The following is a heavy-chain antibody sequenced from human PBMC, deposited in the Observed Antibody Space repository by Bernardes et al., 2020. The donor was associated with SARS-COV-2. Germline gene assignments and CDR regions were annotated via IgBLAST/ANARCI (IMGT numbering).Heavy chain of an antibody. V-gene: IGHV3-30*02. CDR1: GFTFSSYG. Sequence: GWSLRLSQIKQSLKRAGFTFSSYGMHWVRQAPGKGLEWVAFIRYDGSNKYYADSVKGRFTISRDNSKNTLYLQMNSLRAEDTAVYYCATAEPKYYYYYGMDVWGQGTTVTVSS. CDR2: IRYDGSNK. CDR3: ATAEPKYYYYYGMDV. J-gene: IGHJ6*02.